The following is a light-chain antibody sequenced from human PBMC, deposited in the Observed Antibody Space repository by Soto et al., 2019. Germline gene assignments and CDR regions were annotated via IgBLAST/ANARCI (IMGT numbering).Light chain of an antibody. J-gene: IGKJ5*01. Sequence: DIQMTQSPSTLSVSVGDRVTITCRASQSMSSWLAWHQQKPGKAPKVLIYKASSLESGVPSRFSGSGSGTEFTLTISSLQPDDVATYYCQQYNRYPITFGQGTRLEIK. V-gene: IGKV1-5*03. CDR1: QSMSSW. CDR2: KAS. CDR3: QQYNRYPIT.